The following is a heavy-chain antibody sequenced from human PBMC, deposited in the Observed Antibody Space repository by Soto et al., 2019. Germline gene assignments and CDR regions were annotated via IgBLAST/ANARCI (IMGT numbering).Heavy chain of an antibody. CDR1: GGSISSSSYY. CDR3: ARRLNRGDYIWGSYRPDDAFDI. J-gene: IGHJ3*02. V-gene: IGHV4-39*01. CDR2: IYYSGST. Sequence: QLQLQESGPGLVKPSETLSLTCTVSGGSISSSSYYWGWIRQPPGKGLEWIGSIYYSGSTYYNPSLKSRVTISVDTSKNQFSLKLGSVTAADTAVYYCARRLNRGDYIWGSYRPDDAFDIWGQGTMVTVSS. D-gene: IGHD3-16*02.